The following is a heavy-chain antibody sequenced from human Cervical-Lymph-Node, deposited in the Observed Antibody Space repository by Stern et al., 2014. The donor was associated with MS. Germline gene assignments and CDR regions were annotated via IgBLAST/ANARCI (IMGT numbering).Heavy chain of an antibody. D-gene: IGHD3-9*01. CDR2: INPNSGGT. CDR3: ARARGATVLSYCDY. CDR1: GYTFTGYY. V-gene: IGHV1-2*06. J-gene: IGHJ4*02. Sequence: VQLVQSGAEVQKPGASVKVSCRASGYTFTGYYMYWVRQAPGQGLEWMGRINPNSGGTNSAQKFQDRVTMTRDTSISTAYMELSRLRPDDTAVYYCARARGATVLSYCDYWGQGTLVTVSS.